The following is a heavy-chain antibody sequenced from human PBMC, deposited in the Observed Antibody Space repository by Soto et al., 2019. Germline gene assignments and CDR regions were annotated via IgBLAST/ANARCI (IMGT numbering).Heavy chain of an antibody. Sequence: SETLSLTCTVSGGSIGSDGYYWSWIRQHPGKGPEWIGYFFYSGRSIYNPSLKSRATISVDRSRKQFSLKLTSVTAADTAVYYCARGGYGSTPLYYYYGMDVWGQGTTVTVSS. J-gene: IGHJ6*02. CDR1: GGSIGSDGYY. CDR3: ARGGYGSTPLYYYYGMDV. CDR2: FFYSGRS. D-gene: IGHD5-18*01. V-gene: IGHV4-31*03.